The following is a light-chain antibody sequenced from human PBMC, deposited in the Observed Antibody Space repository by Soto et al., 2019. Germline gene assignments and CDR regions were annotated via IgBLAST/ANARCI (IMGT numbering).Light chain of an antibody. CDR3: QQYYGAPLA. J-gene: IGKJ4*01. CDR2: WAS. CDR1: QSVLYSSNNKNY. V-gene: IGKV4-1*01. Sequence: DIVMTQSPDSLAVSLGERATINCKSSQSVLYSSNNKNYLAWYQQKPGQPPKLRIQWASTRESGVPDRFSGSGSGTDFTLTISSLQAEDVAVYYCQQYYGAPLAFGGGTKVEIK.